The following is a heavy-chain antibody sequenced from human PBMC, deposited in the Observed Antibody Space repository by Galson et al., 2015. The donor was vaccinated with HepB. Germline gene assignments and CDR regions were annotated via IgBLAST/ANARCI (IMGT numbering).Heavy chain of an antibody. J-gene: IGHJ4*02. V-gene: IGHV3-21*01. CDR1: GFPFRTYS. CDR3: ARDRGYSSSDIFDY. D-gene: IGHD6-6*01. Sequence: SLRLSCATSGFPFRTYSMNWVRQAPGKGLEWVSSISSSSSYIYYADSVKGRFTISRDNAKNSLYLQMNSLRAEDTAVYYCARDRGYSSSDIFDYWGQGTLVTVSS. CDR2: ISSSSSYI.